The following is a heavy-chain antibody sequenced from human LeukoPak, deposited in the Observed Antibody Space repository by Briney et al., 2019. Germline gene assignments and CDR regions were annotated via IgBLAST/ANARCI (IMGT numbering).Heavy chain of an antibody. Sequence: SETLSLTCTVSGASISNNYWSWIRQPPGRRPEWIGYIYSSGTTKYNPSLQSRVTISIDTSKNQFSLKLVSMTAADTAVYFCARLLPSRPDFYFDYWGQGTLVTVSS. CDR2: IYSSGTT. J-gene: IGHJ4*02. V-gene: IGHV4-4*09. D-gene: IGHD6-6*01. CDR1: GASISNNY. CDR3: ARLLPSRPDFYFDY.